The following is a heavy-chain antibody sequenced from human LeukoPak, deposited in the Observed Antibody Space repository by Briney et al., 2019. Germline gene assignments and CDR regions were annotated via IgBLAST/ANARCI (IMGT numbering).Heavy chain of an antibody. CDR2: IRSESDSA. J-gene: IGHJ4*02. Sequence: GGSLRLSCAASGFTFSSYPMNWVRQAPGKGLEWISNIRSESDSATYADSVKGRFTISRDNAKYSLYLQINSLRAEDTAVYYCVRDLNWAFDYWGQGTLVTVSS. V-gene: IGHV3-48*01. D-gene: IGHD3-16*01. CDR1: GFTFSSYP. CDR3: VRDLNWAFDY.